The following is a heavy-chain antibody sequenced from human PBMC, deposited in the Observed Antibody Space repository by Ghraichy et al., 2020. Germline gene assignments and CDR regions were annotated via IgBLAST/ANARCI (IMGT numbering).Heavy chain of an antibody. J-gene: IGHJ6*02. CDR3: TTFLEWLLWLNGMDV. D-gene: IGHD3-3*01. Sequence: GGSLRLSCAASGFTFSNAWMSWVRQAPGKGLEWVGRIKSKTDGGTTDYAAPVKGRFTISRDDSKNTLYLQMNSLKTEDTAVYYCTTFLEWLLWLNGMDVWGQGTTVTVSS. CDR2: IKSKTDGGTT. V-gene: IGHV3-15*01. CDR1: GFTFSNAW.